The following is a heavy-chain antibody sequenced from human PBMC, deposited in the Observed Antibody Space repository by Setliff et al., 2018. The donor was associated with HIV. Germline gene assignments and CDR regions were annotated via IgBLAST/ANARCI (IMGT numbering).Heavy chain of an antibody. CDR2: IIPIFGTA. CDR1: GGTFSSYA. D-gene: IGHD3-10*01. V-gene: IGHV1-69*13. J-gene: IGHJ5*02. Sequence: ASVKVSCKASGGTFSSYAISWVRQAPGQGLEWMGGIIPIFGTANYAQKFQGRATITADESTSTAYMELSSLRSEDTAVYYCARDPPPTTMVRGVINSGDWFDPWGQGTLVTVSS. CDR3: ARDPPPTTMVRGVINSGDWFDP.